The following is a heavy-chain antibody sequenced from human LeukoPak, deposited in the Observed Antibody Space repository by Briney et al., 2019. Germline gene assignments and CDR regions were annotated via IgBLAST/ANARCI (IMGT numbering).Heavy chain of an antibody. CDR3: TRRSIASTRTDDY. Sequence: PGGSLRLSCAASGFFVSNNYMSWVRQAPGKGLEWVGRIRSKTHSYATTYAASLKGRFTISRDDSKNTTYLQMSGLKTDDTAVYYCTRRSIASTRTDDYWGQGTLVTVSS. D-gene: IGHD6-13*01. CDR1: GFFVSNNY. V-gene: IGHV3-73*01. CDR2: IRSKTHSYAT. J-gene: IGHJ4*02.